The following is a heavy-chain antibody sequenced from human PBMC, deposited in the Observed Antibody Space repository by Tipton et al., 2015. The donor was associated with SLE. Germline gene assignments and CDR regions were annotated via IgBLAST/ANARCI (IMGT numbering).Heavy chain of an antibody. V-gene: IGHV4-59*01. D-gene: IGHD3-3*01. CDR3: ARETPGFWSAYDY. Sequence: TLSLTCAVYGGSFSGYYWSWIRQPPGKGLEWIGYIYYSGSTNYNPSLTSRVTISVDTSKNQFSLKLTSVTTADTAVYYCARETPGFWSAYDYWGQGTLVTVSS. CDR1: GGSFSGYY. J-gene: IGHJ4*02. CDR2: IYYSGST.